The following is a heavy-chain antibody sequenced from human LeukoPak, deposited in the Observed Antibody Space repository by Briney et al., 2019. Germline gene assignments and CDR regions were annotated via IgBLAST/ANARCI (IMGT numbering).Heavy chain of an antibody. CDR1: GGTFSSYA. D-gene: IGHD6-13*01. V-gene: IGHV1-69*01. J-gene: IGHJ6*02. CDR2: IIPIFGTA. CDR3: ARGGSSSPSPLYGMDV. Sequence: SVNVSCKASGGTFSSYAISWVRQAPGQGLEWMGGIIPIFGTANYAQKFQGRVTITADESTSTAYMELSSLRSEDTAVYYCARGGSSSPSPLYGMDVWGQGTTVTVSS.